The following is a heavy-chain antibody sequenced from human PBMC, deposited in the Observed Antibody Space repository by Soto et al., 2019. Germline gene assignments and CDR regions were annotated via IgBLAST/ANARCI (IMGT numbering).Heavy chain of an antibody. CDR1: GGSISSYY. Sequence: SETLSLTCTVSGGSISSYYWSWIRQPPGKGLEWIGYIYYSGSTSYNPSLKSRVTISVDTSKNQFSLKLSSVTAADTAVYYCARSVSWYVSAFDIWGQGTVVT. CDR2: IYYSGST. CDR3: ARSVSWYVSAFDI. J-gene: IGHJ3*02. V-gene: IGHV4-59*08. D-gene: IGHD6-13*01.